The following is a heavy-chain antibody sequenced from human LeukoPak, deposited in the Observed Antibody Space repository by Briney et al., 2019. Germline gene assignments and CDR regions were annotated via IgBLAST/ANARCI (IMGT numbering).Heavy chain of an antibody. CDR3: ARDNCSGGSCFFDY. D-gene: IGHD2-15*01. Sequence: PGGSLRLSCAASGFTFSSYSMNWVRQAPGKGLEWVSSITSSSSYIYYADSVKGRFTISRHNAKNSLYLQMNSLRAEDTAVYYCARDNCSGGSCFFDYWGQGTLVTVSS. V-gene: IGHV3-21*01. CDR2: ITSSSSYI. J-gene: IGHJ4*02. CDR1: GFTFSSYS.